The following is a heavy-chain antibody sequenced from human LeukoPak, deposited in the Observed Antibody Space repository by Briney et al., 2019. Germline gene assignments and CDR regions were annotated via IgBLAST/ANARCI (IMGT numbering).Heavy chain of an antibody. CDR1: GFTFSSYA. Sequence: GGSLRLSCAASGFTFSSYAMSWVRHAPGKGLEWVSAISGSGGSTYYADSVKGRFTISRDNSKNTLYLQMNSLRAEDTAVYYCAKEDRTIFGVVTPRRFDYWGQGTLVTVSS. V-gene: IGHV3-23*01. D-gene: IGHD3-3*01. CDR2: ISGSGGST. CDR3: AKEDRTIFGVVTPRRFDY. J-gene: IGHJ4*02.